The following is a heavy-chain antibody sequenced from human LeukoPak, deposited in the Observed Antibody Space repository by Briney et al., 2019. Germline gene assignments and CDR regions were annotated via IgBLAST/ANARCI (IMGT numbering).Heavy chain of an antibody. Sequence: GGSLRLSCAASGFTFSSYWMSWVRQAPGKGLEWVANIKQDGGEIFYVDSVKGRFTISRDNAKNSLSLQMNSLRAEDTAVYYCARDKVVGATHFDYWGQGTLVTVSS. D-gene: IGHD1-26*01. CDR3: ARDKVVGATHFDY. J-gene: IGHJ4*02. CDR1: GFTFSSYW. V-gene: IGHV3-7*01. CDR2: IKQDGGEI.